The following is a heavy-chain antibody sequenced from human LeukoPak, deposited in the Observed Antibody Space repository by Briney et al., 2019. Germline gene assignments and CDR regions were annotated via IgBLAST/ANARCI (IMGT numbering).Heavy chain of an antibody. D-gene: IGHD3-22*01. CDR1: GVHISGHY. J-gene: IGHJ5*02. Sequence: SETLSLTCTVSGVHISGHYWSCLRHPPGKTREGIAFCYNSVRTDYNPSLKTRVTISVDMSKNQFSLSLTSVTAADAAVYFCARHVDYDSKDVVFDLWGQGTLVTVSS. CDR3: ARHVDYDSKDVVFDL. V-gene: IGHV4-59*08. CDR2: CYNSVRT.